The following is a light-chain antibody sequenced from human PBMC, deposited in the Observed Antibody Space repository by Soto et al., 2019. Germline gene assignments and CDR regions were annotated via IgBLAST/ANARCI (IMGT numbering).Light chain of an antibody. V-gene: IGKV3-11*01. CDR2: DAS. Sequence: EIVLTQSPATLSLSPGERATLSCRASQSVSSYLAWYQQKPGQAPRLLIYDASNRATGIPARCSGSGSGTDFTLNISSLEPEDFAVYYCQQRTNWPPRYTFGQGTKLEIK. J-gene: IGKJ2*01. CDR3: QQRTNWPPRYT. CDR1: QSVSSY.